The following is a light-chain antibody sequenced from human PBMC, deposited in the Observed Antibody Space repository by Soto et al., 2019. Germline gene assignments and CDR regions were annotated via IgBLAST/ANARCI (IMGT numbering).Light chain of an antibody. Sequence: QSVLTQPPSVSGAPGQMVTISCTGSSSNIGAGYDVHWYQQLPGTAPKLLIYGNTNRPSGVPDRFSGSKSGTSASLAITGLQAEHEADYYCQSYDSSLSASVFGTGTKVTVL. V-gene: IGLV1-40*01. CDR2: GNT. CDR3: QSYDSSLSASV. CDR1: SSNIGAGYD. J-gene: IGLJ1*01.